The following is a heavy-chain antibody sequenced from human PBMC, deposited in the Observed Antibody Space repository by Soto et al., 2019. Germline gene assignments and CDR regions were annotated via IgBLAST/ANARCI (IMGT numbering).Heavy chain of an antibody. J-gene: IGHJ4*02. V-gene: IGHV1-18*04. Sequence: QVQLVQSGAEVKKPGASVKVSCKASGYTFTSYGISWVRQAPGQGLEWMVWISAYNGNTNYAQKLQDRATTTTDTYTSKDDMELRSLRSDDTAVYYCARARGGDFDYWGQGTLITFSS. CDR1: GYTFTSYG. CDR2: ISAYNGNT. D-gene: IGHD3-10*01. CDR3: ARARGGDFDY.